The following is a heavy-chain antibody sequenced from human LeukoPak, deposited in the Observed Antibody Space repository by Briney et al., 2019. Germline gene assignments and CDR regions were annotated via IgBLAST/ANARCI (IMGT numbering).Heavy chain of an antibody. Sequence: SETLSLTCTVSGGSISSYYWSWIRQPAGKGLEWIGRIYTSGSTNHNPSLKSRVTMSVDTSKNQFSLKLSSVTAADTAVYYCARDYPEILTTLDAFDIWGQGTMVTVSS. CDR3: ARDYPEILTTLDAFDI. CDR2: IYTSGST. D-gene: IGHD3-3*01. J-gene: IGHJ3*02. CDR1: GGSISSYY. V-gene: IGHV4-4*07.